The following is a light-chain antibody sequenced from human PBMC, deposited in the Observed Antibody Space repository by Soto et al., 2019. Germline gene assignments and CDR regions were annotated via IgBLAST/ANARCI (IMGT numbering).Light chain of an antibody. J-gene: IGKJ4*01. Sequence: EIVLTQSPGTLSLSPGERATLSCRASQSVSSSYLAWYQQKPGQAPRQLIYGASSRGTGIPDRFSGSGSGTDVNLTITRLEPEDLAVYYCQHYRTSFGGGTRVEIK. CDR3: QHYRTS. CDR1: QSVSSSY. V-gene: IGKV3-20*01. CDR2: GAS.